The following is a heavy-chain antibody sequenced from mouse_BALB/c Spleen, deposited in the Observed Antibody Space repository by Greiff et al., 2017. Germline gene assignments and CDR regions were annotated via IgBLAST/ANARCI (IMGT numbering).Heavy chain of an antibody. CDR1: GFTFSSYY. J-gene: IGHJ4*01. CDR2: INSNGGST. Sequence: EVKLVESGGGLVKFGGSLKLSCAASGFTFSSYYMSWVRQTPEKRLELVAAINSNGGSTYYPDTVKGRFTISRDNAKNTLYLQMSSLKSEDTALYYCARQGSTGAYYYAMDYWGQGTSVTVSS. CDR3: ARQGSTGAYYYAMDY. D-gene: IGHD4-1*02. V-gene: IGHV5-6-2*01.